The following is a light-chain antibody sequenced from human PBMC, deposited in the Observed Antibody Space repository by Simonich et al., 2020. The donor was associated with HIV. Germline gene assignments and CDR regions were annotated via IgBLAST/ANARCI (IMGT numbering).Light chain of an antibody. CDR1: QSISGW. CDR3: QQFNSYPYT. V-gene: IGKV1-5*01. CDR2: GAS. Sequence: DIQMTQSPSTLSASVGDRVTITCRASQSISGWLAWYQQKPGKAPRLLLYGASRLESGGPSRFSGSGSVTDYTLTISSLQPEDFATYYCQQFNSYPYTFGQGTKLEIK. J-gene: IGKJ2*01.